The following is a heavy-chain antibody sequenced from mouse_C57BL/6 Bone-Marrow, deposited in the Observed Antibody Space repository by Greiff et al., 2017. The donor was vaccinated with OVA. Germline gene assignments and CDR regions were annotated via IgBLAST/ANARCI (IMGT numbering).Heavy chain of an antibody. Sequence: EVHLVESGPGLVKPSQSLSLTCSVTGYSITSGYYWNWIRQFPGNKLEWMGYISYDGSNNYNPSLKNRISITRDTSKNQFFLKLNSVTTEDTATYYCALFITTVVATSSYWYFDVWGTGTTVTVSS. CDR1: GYSITSGYY. CDR2: ISYDGSN. D-gene: IGHD1-1*01. CDR3: ALFITTVVATSSYWYFDV. V-gene: IGHV3-6*01. J-gene: IGHJ1*03.